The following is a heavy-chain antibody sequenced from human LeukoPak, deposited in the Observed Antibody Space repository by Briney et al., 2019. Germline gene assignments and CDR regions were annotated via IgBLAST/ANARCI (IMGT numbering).Heavy chain of an antibody. CDR1: GFTFSSYW. CDR3: ARPMARGYSGYDLDY. D-gene: IGHD5-12*01. Sequence: PGGSLRLSCAASGFTFSSYWMSWVRQAPGKGLEWVANIKQDGSEKYYVDSVKGRFTISRDNAKNSLYLQMNSLRAEDTAVYYCARPMARGYSGYDLDYWGQGTLVTVSS. V-gene: IGHV3-7*01. J-gene: IGHJ4*02. CDR2: IKQDGSEK.